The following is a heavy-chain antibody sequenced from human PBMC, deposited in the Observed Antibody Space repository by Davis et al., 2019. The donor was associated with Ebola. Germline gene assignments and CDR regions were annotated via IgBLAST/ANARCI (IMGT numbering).Heavy chain of an antibody. CDR2: SHYSGTP. Sequence: MPGGSLRLSCTVSGGSVTSYSYYWGWIRQPPGRGLEWIGTSHYSGTPYYNPSLESRVTISVDMSKNQFSLQLSSVTAADTAVYYCASVSAPWSGYYKFFDYWGRGTLVTVSS. V-gene: IGHV4-39*01. D-gene: IGHD3-3*01. CDR1: GGSVTSYSYY. CDR3: ASVSAPWSGYYKFFDY. J-gene: IGHJ4*02.